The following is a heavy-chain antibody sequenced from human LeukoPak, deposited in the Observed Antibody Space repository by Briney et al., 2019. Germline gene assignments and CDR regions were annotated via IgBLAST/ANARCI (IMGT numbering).Heavy chain of an antibody. J-gene: IGHJ6*04. V-gene: IGHV4-34*01. CDR3: ARDWTTVTDVPGPYYYYGMDV. CDR1: GGSFSGYY. Sequence: SETLSLTCAVYGGSFSGYYWSWIRQPPGKGLEWIGEINHSGSTNYNPSLKSRVTISVDTSKNQFSLKLSSVTAADTAVYYCARDWTTVTDVPGPYYYYGMDVWGKGTTVTVSS. CDR2: INHSGST. D-gene: IGHD4-17*01.